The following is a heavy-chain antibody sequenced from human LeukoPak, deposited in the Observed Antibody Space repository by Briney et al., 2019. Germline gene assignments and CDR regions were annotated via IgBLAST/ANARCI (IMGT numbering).Heavy chain of an antibody. J-gene: IGHJ3*02. Sequence: ASVTVSCKASGYTFTSYYMHWVRQAPGQGLEWMGIINPSGGSTSYAQKFQGRVTMTRDTSASTVYMELSSLRSEDTAVYYCAGSPGIAAAAAFDIWGQGTMVTVSS. CDR1: GYTFTSYY. V-gene: IGHV1-46*01. D-gene: IGHD6-13*01. CDR2: INPSGGST. CDR3: AGSPGIAAAAAFDI.